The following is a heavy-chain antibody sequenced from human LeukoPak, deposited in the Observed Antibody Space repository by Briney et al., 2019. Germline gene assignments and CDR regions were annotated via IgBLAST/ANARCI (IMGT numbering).Heavy chain of an antibody. J-gene: IGHJ3*02. CDR2: INHSGST. D-gene: IGHD6-6*01. V-gene: IGHV4-39*07. Sequence: SETLSLTCTVSGGSISTSSYYWGWVRQPPGKGLEWIGEINHSGSTNYNPSLKSRVTTSVDTSKNQFSLKLSSVTAADTAVYYCARPGGQLVRAFDIWGQGTMVTVSS. CDR1: GGSISTSSYY. CDR3: ARPGGQLVRAFDI.